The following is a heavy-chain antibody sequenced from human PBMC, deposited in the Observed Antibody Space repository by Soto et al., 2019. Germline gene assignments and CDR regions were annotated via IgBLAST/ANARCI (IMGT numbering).Heavy chain of an antibody. CDR3: ARDTGPGIAAAGTIY. Sequence: QLQLQESGPGLVKPSETLSLTCTVSGGSISSSSYYWGWIRQPPGKGLEWIGSIYYSGSTYYNPSLKSRVTISVDTSKIQFSLKLSSVTAADTAVYYCARDTGPGIAAAGTIYWGQGTLVTVSS. CDR2: IYYSGST. D-gene: IGHD6-13*01. V-gene: IGHV4-39*02. J-gene: IGHJ4*02. CDR1: GGSISSSSYY.